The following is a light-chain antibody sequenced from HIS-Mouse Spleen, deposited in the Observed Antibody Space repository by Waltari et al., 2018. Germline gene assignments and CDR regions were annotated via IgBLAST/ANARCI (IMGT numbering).Light chain of an antibody. Sequence: QSALTQPASVSGPPRQSITIPCSGPRSELVCYHYLSWYQQPPGKAPKLRIYDVSNRPSGVSNRFSGSKSGNTASLTISGLQAEDEADYYCSSYTSSSTEVFGGGTKLTVL. CDR3: SSYTSSSTEV. CDR2: DVS. CDR1: RSELVCYHY. J-gene: IGLJ2*01. V-gene: IGLV2-14*03.